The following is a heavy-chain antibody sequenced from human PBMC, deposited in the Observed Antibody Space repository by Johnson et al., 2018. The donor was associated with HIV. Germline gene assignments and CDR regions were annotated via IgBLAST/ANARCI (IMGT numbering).Heavy chain of an antibody. CDR2: IYSGGLT. CDR3: ARGFSDSSGYGYAFDI. CDR1: GFSFIDYA. D-gene: IGHD3-22*01. J-gene: IGHJ3*02. Sequence: VQLVESGGRVVRPGGSLRLSCVASGFSFIDYAMIWVRQAPGKGLEWVSLIYSGGLTYYADSVMGRFTISRDNFKNTLYLQMNSLRVEDTALYYCARGFSDSSGYGYAFDIWGQGTMVTVSP. V-gene: IGHV3-23*03.